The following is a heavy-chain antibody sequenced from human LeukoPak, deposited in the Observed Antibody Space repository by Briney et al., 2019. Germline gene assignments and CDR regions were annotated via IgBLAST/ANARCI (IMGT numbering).Heavy chain of an antibody. J-gene: IGHJ3*02. Sequence: SVKVSCKASGGTFSSYAISWVRQAPGQGLEWMGGIIPILGTANYAQKFQGRVTITADESTSTACMELSSLRSEDTAVYYCASRYSSGWYDAFDIWGQGTMVTVSS. CDR1: GGTFSSYA. D-gene: IGHD6-19*01. V-gene: IGHV1-69*01. CDR3: ASRYSSGWYDAFDI. CDR2: IIPILGTA.